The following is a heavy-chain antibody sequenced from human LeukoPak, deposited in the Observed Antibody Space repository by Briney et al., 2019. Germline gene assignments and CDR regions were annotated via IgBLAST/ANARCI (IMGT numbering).Heavy chain of an antibody. CDR1: GFTFGNYA. CDR2: ISGTGSST. CDR3: AKASVAIPQYCNS. D-gene: IGHD2-2*02. V-gene: IGHV3-23*01. Sequence: GGSLRXXCEASGFTFGNYAMNWVRQAPGKGLEWVSTISGTGSSTYDADSAKGRFTISRDNSKDTLFLQLNSLTAADTAMYFCAKASVAIPQYCNSWGQGTLVTVSS. J-gene: IGHJ5*02.